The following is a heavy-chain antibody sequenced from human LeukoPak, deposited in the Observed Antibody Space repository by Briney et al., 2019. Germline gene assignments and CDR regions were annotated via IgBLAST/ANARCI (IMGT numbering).Heavy chain of an antibody. CDR3: AKGVDCSGGSCYAYYYYYGMDV. D-gene: IGHD2-15*01. V-gene: IGHV3-23*01. CDR2: ISGSGGST. Sequence: GGSLRLSCAASEFTFSTYAMSWVRQAPGKGLEWVSAISGSGGSTYYADSVKGRFTISRDNSKNTLYLQINSLRAEDTAVYYCAKGVDCSGGSCYAYYYYYGMDVWGQGTTVAVSS. J-gene: IGHJ6*02. CDR1: EFTFSTYA.